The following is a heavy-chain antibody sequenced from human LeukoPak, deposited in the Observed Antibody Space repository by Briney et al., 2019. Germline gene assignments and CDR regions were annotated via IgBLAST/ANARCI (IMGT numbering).Heavy chain of an antibody. D-gene: IGHD6-19*01. CDR1: GFTFSSYW. Sequence: PGGSLRLSCAASGFTFSSYWMHWVRQAPGKGLEWVAVISYDGSNKYYADSVKGRFTISRDNSKNTLYLQMNSLRAEDTAVYYCAKDLPSYKIAVAGPFDYWGQGTLVTVSS. J-gene: IGHJ4*02. V-gene: IGHV3-30*18. CDR2: ISYDGSNK. CDR3: AKDLPSYKIAVAGPFDY.